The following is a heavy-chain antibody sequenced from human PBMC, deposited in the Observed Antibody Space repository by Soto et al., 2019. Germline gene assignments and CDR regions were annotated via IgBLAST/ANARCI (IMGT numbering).Heavy chain of an antibody. CDR3: AKDLAAVTLTYFDS. CDR2: ISGSDGGT. D-gene: IGHD4-17*01. J-gene: IGHJ4*02. V-gene: IGHV3-23*01. Sequence: GGSLRLSCAASGFTFSNYAMNWVRQAPGKGLEWVSAISGSDGGTFYADSVKGRFIISRDNSNNTVNLQMSSLRAEDTAVYFCAKDLAAVTLTYFDSWGQGTLVTV. CDR1: GFTFSNYA.